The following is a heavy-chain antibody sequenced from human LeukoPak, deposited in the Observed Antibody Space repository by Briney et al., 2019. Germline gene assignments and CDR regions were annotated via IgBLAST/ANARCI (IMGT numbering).Heavy chain of an antibody. V-gene: IGHV3-9*01. CDR1: GFTFDDYA. J-gene: IGHJ4*01. Sequence: GRSLRLSCAASGFTFDDYAMHWVRQAPGKGLEWVSGISWNSGSIGYADSVKGRFTFSRDNAKNSLYLQMNSLRAEDTALYYCARNFDYWGQGTLVTVSS. CDR3: ARNFDY. CDR2: ISWNSGSI.